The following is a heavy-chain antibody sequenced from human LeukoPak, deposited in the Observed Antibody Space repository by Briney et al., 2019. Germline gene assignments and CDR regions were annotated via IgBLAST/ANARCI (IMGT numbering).Heavy chain of an antibody. J-gene: IGHJ6*02. V-gene: IGHV3-33*01. Sequence: PGRSLRLSCAASGFTFSSYGMHWVRQAPGKGLEWVAVIWYDGSNKYYADSVKGRFTISRDNSKNTLYLQMNSLRAEDTAVHYCARDGPMVRGVIDYYYYGMDVWGQGTTVTVSS. D-gene: IGHD3-10*01. CDR2: IWYDGSNK. CDR1: GFTFSSYG. CDR3: ARDGPMVRGVIDYYYYGMDV.